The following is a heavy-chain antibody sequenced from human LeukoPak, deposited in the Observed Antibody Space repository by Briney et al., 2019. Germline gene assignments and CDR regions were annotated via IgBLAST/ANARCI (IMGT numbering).Heavy chain of an antibody. V-gene: IGHV1-8*03. J-gene: IGHJ6*03. D-gene: IGHD1-14*01. CDR2: MNPNSGNT. Sequence: ASVKVSCKASGYTFTSYDINWVRQATGQGLEWMGWMNPNSGNTGYAQKFQGRVTITRNTSISTAYMELSSLRSEDTAVYYCARGGRPSNLYYYYMDVWGKGTTVTVSS. CDR3: ARGGRPSNLYYYYMDV. CDR1: GYTFTSYD.